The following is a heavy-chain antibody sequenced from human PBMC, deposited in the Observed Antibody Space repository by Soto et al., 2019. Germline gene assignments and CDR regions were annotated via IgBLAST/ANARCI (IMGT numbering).Heavy chain of an antibody. CDR2: ISYDGSNK. Sequence: GGSLRLSCAASGFTFSSYAMHWVRQAPGKGLEWVAVISYDGSNKYYADSVKGRFTISRDNSKNTLYLQMNSLRAEDTAVYYCARDCPLKDDIVATMGFCYGMDVWGQGTTVTVSS. D-gene: IGHD5-12*01. V-gene: IGHV3-30-3*01. CDR3: ARDCPLKDDIVATMGFCYGMDV. J-gene: IGHJ6*02. CDR1: GFTFSSYA.